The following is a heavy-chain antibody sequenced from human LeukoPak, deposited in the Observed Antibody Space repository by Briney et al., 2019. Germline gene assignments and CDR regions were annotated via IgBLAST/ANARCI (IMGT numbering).Heavy chain of an antibody. CDR2: ISSSSSYI. D-gene: IGHD5-24*01. J-gene: IGHJ4*02. CDR3: ASGKRWLQLSYFDY. Sequence: PGGSLRLSCAASRFTFSSYSMNWVRQAPGKGLEWVSSISSSSSYIYYADSVKGRFTISRDNAKNSLYLQMNSLRAEDTAVYYCASGKRWLQLSYFDYWGQGTLVTVSS. CDR1: RFTFSSYS. V-gene: IGHV3-21*01.